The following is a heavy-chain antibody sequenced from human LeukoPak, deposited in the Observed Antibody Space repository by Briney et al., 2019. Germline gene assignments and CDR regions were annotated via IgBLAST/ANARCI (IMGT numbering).Heavy chain of an antibody. D-gene: IGHD3-22*01. CDR3: ARDHYYDSSGYLGYFDY. Sequence: ASVKVSCKASGGTFSSYAISWVRQAPGQGLEWMGRVIPIFGTANYAQKFQGRVTITTDESTSTAYIELSSLRSEDTAVYYCARDHYYDSSGYLGYFDYWGQGTPVTVSS. V-gene: IGHV1-69*05. CDR1: GGTFSSYA. CDR2: VIPIFGTA. J-gene: IGHJ4*02.